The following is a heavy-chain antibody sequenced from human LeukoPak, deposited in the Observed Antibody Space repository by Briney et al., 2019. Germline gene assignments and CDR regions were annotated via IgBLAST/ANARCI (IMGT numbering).Heavy chain of an antibody. V-gene: IGHV1-18*01. CDR1: GYTFTNYG. CDR2: ISVYNGDT. CDR3: ARGLYGDYDWFDP. Sequence: GASVKVSCKASGYTFTNYGISWVRQAPGQGLEWVGWISVYNGDTNYAQNLQGRVTMTTDTSTNTAYMELRSLRSDDTAVYYCARGLYGDYDWFDPWGQGTLVTVSS. J-gene: IGHJ5*02. D-gene: IGHD4-17*01.